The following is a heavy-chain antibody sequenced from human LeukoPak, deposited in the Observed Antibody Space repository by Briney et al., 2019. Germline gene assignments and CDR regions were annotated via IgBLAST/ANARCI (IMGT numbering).Heavy chain of an antibody. V-gene: IGHV4-31*03. CDR3: ARYSGYYLSYFDY. D-gene: IGHD3-22*01. CDR1: GGSISSGGYY. J-gene: IGHJ4*02. CDR2: IYYSGST. Sequence: SETLSLTCTVSGGSISSGGYYWSWIRQHPGKGLEWIGYIYYSGSTYYNPSLKSRVTISVDTSKNQFSLKLSSVTAADTAVYYCARYSGYYLSYFDYWGQGTLVTASS.